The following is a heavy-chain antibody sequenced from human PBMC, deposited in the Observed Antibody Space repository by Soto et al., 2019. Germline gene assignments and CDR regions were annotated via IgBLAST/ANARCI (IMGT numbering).Heavy chain of an antibody. J-gene: IGHJ4*02. CDR3: ARYRGVLGYCSGGSCYSFDY. CDR2: INHSGST. V-gene: IGHV4-34*01. Sequence: QVQLQQWGAGLLKPSETLSLTCAVYGGTFSGYYWSWIRQPPGKGLEWIGEINHSGSTNYNPSLKSRVTISVDTSKNQFSLKLSSVTAADTAVYYCARYRGVLGYCSGGSCYSFDYWGQGTLVTVSS. D-gene: IGHD2-15*01. CDR1: GGTFSGYY.